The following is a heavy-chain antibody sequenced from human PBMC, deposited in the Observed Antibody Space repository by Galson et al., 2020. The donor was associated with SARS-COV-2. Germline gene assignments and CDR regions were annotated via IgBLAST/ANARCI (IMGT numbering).Heavy chain of an antibody. CDR1: GFTVSSNY. V-gene: IGHV3-53*05. J-gene: IGHJ3*02. Sequence: QLGESLKISCAASGFTVSSNYMSWVRQAPGKGLDWVSAIRSGGSTHYADSVKGRFTISRDNSKNTLDLQMNSLRPEDTAVYYCAGGVVGVAGGAFDIWGHGTMVTVSS. D-gene: IGHD1-26*01. CDR2: IRSGGST. CDR3: AGGVVGVAGGAFDI.